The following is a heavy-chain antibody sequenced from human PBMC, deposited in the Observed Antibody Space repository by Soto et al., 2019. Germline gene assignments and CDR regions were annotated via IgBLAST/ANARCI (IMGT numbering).Heavy chain of an antibody. V-gene: IGHV1-2*04. Sequence: ASVKVSCKASGYTFTGYYMHWVRQAPGQGLEWMGWINPNSGGTNYAQKFQGWVTMTRDTSISTAYMELSGLRSDDTAGYYCAREGDVPYYYYGMDCWGQGTTVTVSS. D-gene: IGHD2-21*02. CDR1: GYTFTGYY. CDR2: INPNSGGT. J-gene: IGHJ6*02. CDR3: AREGDVPYYYYGMDC.